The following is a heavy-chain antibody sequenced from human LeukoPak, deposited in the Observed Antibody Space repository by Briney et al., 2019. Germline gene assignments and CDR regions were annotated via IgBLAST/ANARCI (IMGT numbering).Heavy chain of an antibody. J-gene: IGHJ4*02. V-gene: IGHV3-23*01. CDR2: ISGSGGST. D-gene: IGHD1-26*01. Sequence: PGGSLRLSCAASGSTFSSYAMSWVRQAPGKGLEWVSAISGSGGSTYYADSVKGRFTISRDNSKNTLYLQMNSLRAEDTAVYYCAKDRFVLTVGSGSYLDYFDYWGQGTLVTVSS. CDR1: GSTFSSYA. CDR3: AKDRFVLTVGSGSYLDYFDY.